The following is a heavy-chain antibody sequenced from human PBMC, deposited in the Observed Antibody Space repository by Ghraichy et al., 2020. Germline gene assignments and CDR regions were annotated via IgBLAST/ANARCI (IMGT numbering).Heavy chain of an antibody. V-gene: IGHV1-2*02. Sequence: ASVKVSCKASGYTFTGYYMHLVRQAPGQGLEWMGWINPNSGGTNYAQKFQGRVTMTRDMSISTAYMELSRLRSDDTAVYYCARDLGYYDSSGRAGNFQHWGQGTLVTVSS. CDR1: GYTFTGYY. J-gene: IGHJ1*01. CDR2: INPNSGGT. D-gene: IGHD3-22*01. CDR3: ARDLGYYDSSGRAGNFQH.